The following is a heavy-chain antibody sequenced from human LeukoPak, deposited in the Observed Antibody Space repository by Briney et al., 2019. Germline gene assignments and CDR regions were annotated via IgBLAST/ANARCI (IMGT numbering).Heavy chain of an antibody. Sequence: PGGSLRLSCAASGFTFSSYAMSWVRQAPGKGLEWVSAISGSGGSTYYADSVKGRFTISRDNSKNTLYLQMNSQRAEDTSVYYCAKGVVGAISFDYWGQGTLVTVSS. CDR1: GFTFSSYA. V-gene: IGHV3-23*01. CDR2: ISGSGGST. J-gene: IGHJ4*02. CDR3: AKGVVGAISFDY. D-gene: IGHD1-26*01.